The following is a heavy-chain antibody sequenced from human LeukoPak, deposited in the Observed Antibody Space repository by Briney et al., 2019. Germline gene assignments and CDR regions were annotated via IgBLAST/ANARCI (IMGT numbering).Heavy chain of an antibody. J-gene: IGHJ6*02. CDR2: ICYSGST. CDR1: GGSISSYY. V-gene: IGHV4-59*12. CDR3: ARGTVRSNYGMDV. Sequence: SETLSLTCTVSGGSISSYYWSWIRQPPGKGLEWIGYICYSGSTNYNPSLKSRVTISVDTSKNQFSLKLSSVTAADTAVYYCARGTVRSNYGMDVWGQGTTVTVSS. D-gene: IGHD4-17*01.